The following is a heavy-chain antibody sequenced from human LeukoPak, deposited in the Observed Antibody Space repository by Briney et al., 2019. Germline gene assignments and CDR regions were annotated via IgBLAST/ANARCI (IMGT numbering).Heavy chain of an antibody. CDR3: ARARGYCSGGSCYSSDY. V-gene: IGHV4-34*01. D-gene: IGHD2-15*01. CDR1: GGSFSGYY. Sequence: SETLSLTCAVYGGSFSGYYWSWVRQPPGKGLEWIGEINHSGSTNYNPSLKSRVTISVDTSKNQFSLKLSSVTAADTAVYYCARARGYCSGGSCYSSDYWGQGTLVTVSS. J-gene: IGHJ4*02. CDR2: INHSGST.